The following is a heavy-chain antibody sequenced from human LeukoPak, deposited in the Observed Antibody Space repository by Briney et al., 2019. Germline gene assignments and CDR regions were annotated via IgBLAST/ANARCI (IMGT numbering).Heavy chain of an antibody. V-gene: IGHV4-4*07. CDR2: IYTSGST. J-gene: IGHJ6*03. Sequence: SETLSLTCTVSGGSISSYYWSWIRQPAGKGLEWIGRIYTSGSTNYNPSLKSRVTMSVDTSKNQFSLKLSSVTAADTAVYYCATSVAGKYYYYYYMGVWGKGTTVTVSS. CDR3: ATSVAGKYYYYYYMGV. CDR1: GGSISSYY. D-gene: IGHD6-19*01.